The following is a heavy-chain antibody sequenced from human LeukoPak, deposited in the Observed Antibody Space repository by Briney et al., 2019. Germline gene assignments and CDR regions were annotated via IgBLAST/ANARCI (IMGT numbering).Heavy chain of an antibody. CDR2: IIPILGIA. J-gene: IGHJ4*02. CDR1: GGTFSSYT. D-gene: IGHD6-19*01. V-gene: IGHV1-69*02. Sequence: SVKVSCKASGGTFSSYTISWVRQAPGQGLEWMGRIIPILGIANYAQKFQGRVTITADKSTSTAYMELSSLRSEDTAVYYCARGIAVADGPDYWGQGTLVTVSS. CDR3: ARGIAVADGPDY.